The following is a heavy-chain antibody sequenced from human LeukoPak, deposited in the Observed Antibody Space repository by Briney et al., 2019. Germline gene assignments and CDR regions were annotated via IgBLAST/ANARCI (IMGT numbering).Heavy chain of an antibody. Sequence: PSETLSLTCAVYGGSFSGYYWSWIRQPPGKGLEWIGEINHSGSTNYNPSLKSRVTISVDTSKNQFSLKLSSVTAADTAVYYCARMPLASITIFGVYYYGMDVWGQGTTVTVSS. CDR1: GGSFSGYY. V-gene: IGHV4-34*01. D-gene: IGHD3-3*01. CDR2: INHSGST. J-gene: IGHJ6*02. CDR3: ARMPLASITIFGVYYYGMDV.